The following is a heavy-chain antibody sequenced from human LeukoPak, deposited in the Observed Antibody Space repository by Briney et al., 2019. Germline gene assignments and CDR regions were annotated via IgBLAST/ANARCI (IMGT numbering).Heavy chain of an antibody. D-gene: IGHD6-13*01. CDR2: IIPIFGTA. V-gene: IGHV1-69*13. CDR3: ARGASIAADHDAFDI. J-gene: IGHJ3*02. CDR1: GGTFSSYA. Sequence: SVKVSCKASGGTFSSYAISWVRQAPGQGLEWMGGIIPIFGTANYAQKFQGRVTITADESTSTAYMELSSLRSDDTAVYYCARGASIAADHDAFDIWGQGTMVTVSS.